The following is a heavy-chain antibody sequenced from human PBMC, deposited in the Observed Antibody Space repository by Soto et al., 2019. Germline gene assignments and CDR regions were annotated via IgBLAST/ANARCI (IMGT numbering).Heavy chain of an antibody. CDR2: IYWDDDK. J-gene: IGHJ3*02. CDR1: GFSLSTSGVG. V-gene: IGHV2-5*02. D-gene: IGHD2-21*01. Sequence: QITLKESGPTLVKPTQTLTLTGTFSGFSLSTSGVGVGWIGQPPGKALEWLALIYWDDDKRYSPSLKSRLTITKDTSKNQVVLTMTNMDPVDTATYYCAHTGSDMTDDAFDIWGQGTMVTVSS. CDR3: AHTGSDMTDDAFDI.